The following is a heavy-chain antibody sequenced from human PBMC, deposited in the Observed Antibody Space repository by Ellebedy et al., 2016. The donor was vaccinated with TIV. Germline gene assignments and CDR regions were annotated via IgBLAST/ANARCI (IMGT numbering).Heavy chain of an antibody. CDR1: GFTFSDHY. Sequence: GEPLKISCAVSGFTFSDHYMDWVRQAPGKGLEWVGRTRNKANSYTTQYAASVRGRFTISRDDSKNSLYLQMNSLKTEDTAVYYCTRDRYCTSTSCYDEGAFDIWGQGTMVTVSS. CDR3: TRDRYCTSTSCYDEGAFDI. J-gene: IGHJ3*02. D-gene: IGHD2-2*01. CDR2: TRNKANSYTT. V-gene: IGHV3-72*01.